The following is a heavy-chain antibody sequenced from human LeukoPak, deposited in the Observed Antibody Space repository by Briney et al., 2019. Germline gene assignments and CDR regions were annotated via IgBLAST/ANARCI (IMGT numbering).Heavy chain of an antibody. D-gene: IGHD3-10*01. CDR3: AKVDSGGSGSQNYYYYGMDV. CDR1: GFTFSSYA. Sequence: GSLRLSCAASGFTFSSYAMSWVRQAPGKGLEWVSAISGSGGSTYYADSVKGRFTISRDNSRNTLYLQMNSLRAEDTAVYYCAKVDSGGSGSQNYYYYGMDVWGQGTTVTVSS. J-gene: IGHJ6*02. CDR2: ISGSGGST. V-gene: IGHV3-23*01.